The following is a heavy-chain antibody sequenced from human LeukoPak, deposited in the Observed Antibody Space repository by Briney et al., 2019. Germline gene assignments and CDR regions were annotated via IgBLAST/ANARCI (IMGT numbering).Heavy chain of an antibody. CDR1: GFTFRSYG. CDR2: IRSDGSNK. CDR3: AKKGYSNGWRDSYYFDC. J-gene: IGHJ4*02. V-gene: IGHV3-30*02. D-gene: IGHD6-19*01. Sequence: GGSLRLSCAASGFTFRSYGMHWVRQAPGKGLEWVAFIRSDGSNKYYADSVKGRFTISRDNSKLYLQMNSLRAEDMAVYYCAKKGYSNGWRDSYYFDCWGQGTLVTVSS.